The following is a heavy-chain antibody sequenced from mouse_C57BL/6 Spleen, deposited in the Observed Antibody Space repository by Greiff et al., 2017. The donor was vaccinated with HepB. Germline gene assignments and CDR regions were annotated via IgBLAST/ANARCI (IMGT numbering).Heavy chain of an antibody. V-gene: IGHV5-4*03. CDR2: ISDGGSYT. CDR1: GFTFSSYA. D-gene: IGHD2-4*01. CDR3: ASSTMISSYAMDY. J-gene: IGHJ4*01. Sequence: EVKVEESGGGLVKPGGSLKLSCAASGFTFSSYAMSWVRQTPEKRLEWVATISDGGSYTYYPDNVKGRFTISRDNAKNNLYLQMSHLKSEDTAMYYCASSTMISSYAMDYWGQGTSVTVSS.